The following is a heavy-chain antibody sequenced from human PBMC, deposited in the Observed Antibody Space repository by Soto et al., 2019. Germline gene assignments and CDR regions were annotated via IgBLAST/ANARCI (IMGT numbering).Heavy chain of an antibody. CDR2: FDYSGST. CDR1: GGSISSSY. Sequence: QVQLQESGPGLVKPSETLSLTCAVSGGSISSSYWSWIRQHPGRGLEWIGYFDYSGSTNYNPSLTSQVTISVDTSKNQFSLKLSYVTAADTAVYYCARGALTTYFDYWGQGTPVTGSS. J-gene: IGHJ4*02. CDR3: ARGALTTYFDY. V-gene: IGHV4-59*01.